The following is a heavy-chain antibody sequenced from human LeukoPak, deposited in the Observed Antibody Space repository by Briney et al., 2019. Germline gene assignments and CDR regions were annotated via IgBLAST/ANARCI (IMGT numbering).Heavy chain of an antibody. CDR2: INSDGRST. V-gene: IGHV3-74*01. D-gene: IGHD2-15*01. CDR1: GFSFSNYW. Sequence: GGSLRLSCAASGFSFSNYWMHWVRQAPGKGLVWVSRINSDGRSTSYADSVKGRFTISRDNAKNTLSLQMNSLRAEDTALYSCARDPRDCSGGNCYSGHNWFDPWGQGTLVTVSS. J-gene: IGHJ5*02. CDR3: ARDPRDCSGGNCYSGHNWFDP.